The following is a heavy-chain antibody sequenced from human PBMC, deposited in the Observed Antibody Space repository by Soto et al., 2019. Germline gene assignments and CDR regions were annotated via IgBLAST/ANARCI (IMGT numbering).Heavy chain of an antibody. CDR2: IIPIFGTA. V-gene: IGHV1-69*13. CDR3: ARGKTTYLRSYYFDY. Sequence: ASVKVSCKASGGTFSSYAISWVRQAPGQGLEWMGGIIPIFGTANYAQKFQGRVTITADESTSTAYMELSSLRSEDTAVYYCARGKTTYLRSYYFDYWGQGTLVTVSS. CDR1: GGTFSSYA. J-gene: IGHJ4*02. D-gene: IGHD1-1*01.